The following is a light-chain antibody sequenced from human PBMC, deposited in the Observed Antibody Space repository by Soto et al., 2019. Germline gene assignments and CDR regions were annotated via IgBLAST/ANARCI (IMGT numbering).Light chain of an antibody. CDR3: QQYNSYSWT. Sequence: DIQMPLSPSTLSASVGDRVTITCRASQSISSWFAWYQQKPGQAPKLLIYDASSLESGVPSRFSGSGSGTEFTLTISSLQPDDFATYYCQQYNSYSWTFGQGTKVEIK. CDR1: QSISSW. CDR2: DAS. V-gene: IGKV1-5*01. J-gene: IGKJ1*01.